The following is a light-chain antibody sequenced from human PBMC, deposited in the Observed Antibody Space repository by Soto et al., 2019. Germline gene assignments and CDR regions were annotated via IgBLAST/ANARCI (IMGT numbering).Light chain of an antibody. CDR3: QQSYSTPPWT. CDR2: DAS. Sequence: EFVLTHSPGTLSLSPGERATLSFSSSQSVSGSYLAWYQQKPGQAPRLLIYDASTRATGIPARFSGSGSGTEFTLTISSLQSEDFATYYCQQSYSTPPWTFGQGTKVDIK. J-gene: IGKJ1*01. CDR1: QSVSGSY. V-gene: IGKV3-20*01.